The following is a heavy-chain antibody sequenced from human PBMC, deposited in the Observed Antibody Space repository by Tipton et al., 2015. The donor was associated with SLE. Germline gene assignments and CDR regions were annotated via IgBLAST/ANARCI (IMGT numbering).Heavy chain of an antibody. CDR2: IRYDGGNK. J-gene: IGHJ4*02. D-gene: IGHD2-2*01. Sequence: GSLRLSCAASGFTFSSYGMHWVRQAPGKGLEWVAFIRYDGGNKYYADSVKGRFTISRDNFKNTLYLEMNSLRAEDTAVYYCAKRHREYSTTWYYFDYWGQGTLVTVSS. V-gene: IGHV3-30*02. CDR3: AKRHREYSTTWYYFDY. CDR1: GFTFSSYG.